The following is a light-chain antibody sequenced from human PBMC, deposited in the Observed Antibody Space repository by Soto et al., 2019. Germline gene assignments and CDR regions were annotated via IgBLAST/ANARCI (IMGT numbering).Light chain of an antibody. CDR1: QSIGIW. CDR3: QQYNPYSRT. Sequence: DIQMTQSPSTLSASVGDRVTITCRASQSIGIWLAWYQQKPGKAPNLLIYKASSLQSGVPSRFTGSGSGTEFTLTINSLQPDDFATYYCQQYNPYSRTFGQGTKVDIK. V-gene: IGKV1-5*03. CDR2: KAS. J-gene: IGKJ1*01.